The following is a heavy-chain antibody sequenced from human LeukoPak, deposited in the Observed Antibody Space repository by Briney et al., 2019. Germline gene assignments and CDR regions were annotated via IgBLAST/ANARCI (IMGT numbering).Heavy chain of an antibody. V-gene: IGHV3-23*01. CDR3: ARHDSFIPY. CDR1: GFTFNDYA. D-gene: IGHD3-16*02. Sequence: GGSLRLSCAASGFTFNDYAMSWVRQAAGKGLEWVAGISDTGRRTHYTDSVKGRFTISRDDSKKTVSLQMNTLRAEDTAIYFCARHDSFIPYWGQGTLVTVSS. CDR2: ISDTGRRT. J-gene: IGHJ4*02.